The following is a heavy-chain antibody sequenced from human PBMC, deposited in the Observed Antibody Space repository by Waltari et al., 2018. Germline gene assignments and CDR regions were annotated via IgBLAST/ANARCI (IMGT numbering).Heavy chain of an antibody. V-gene: IGHV4-4*09. CDR2: IYTRGST. D-gene: IGHD6-13*01. CDR1: GGSISSYY. J-gene: IGHJ4*02. CDR3: ARSSAAYSSRYYFDY. Sequence: QVQLQESGPGLVKPSETLSLTCTVSGGSISSYYWSWIRQPPGKGLEWIGYIYTRGSTNYNPSTKSRVTRSVETSKNQFSLKLSSVTAADTAVYYCARSSAAYSSRYYFDYWGQGTLVTVSS.